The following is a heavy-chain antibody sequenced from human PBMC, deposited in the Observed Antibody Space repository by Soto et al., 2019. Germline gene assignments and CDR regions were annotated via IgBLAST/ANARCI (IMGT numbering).Heavy chain of an antibody. J-gene: IGHJ5*02. V-gene: IGHV3-48*01. CDR2: FSSSSSTI. Sequence: GGSQRLSYAASGFTFGGYSVNWVRQAPGKGLEWVSYFSSSSSTIYYADSVKGRFTISRDNAKNSLYLQMNSLRAEDTAVYYCAGHGGQWLNWFDPWGQGTLVTVSS. CDR3: AGHGGQWLNWFDP. D-gene: IGHD6-19*01. CDR1: GFTFGGYS.